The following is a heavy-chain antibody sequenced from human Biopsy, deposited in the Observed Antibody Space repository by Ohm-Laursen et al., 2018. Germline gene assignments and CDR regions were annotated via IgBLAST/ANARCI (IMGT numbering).Heavy chain of an antibody. CDR2: IYYSGTT. Sequence: TLSLTCHVSGGSVSSGGFYWSWIRQHPGKGLEWIGYIYYSGTTYYNPSLKSLVTISVDTSKNQFSLKLNSVTAADTAVYYCARRPYGGTRYWYFDLWGRGTLVTVSS. CDR1: GGSVSSGGFY. V-gene: IGHV4-31*01. J-gene: IGHJ2*01. CDR3: ARRPYGGTRYWYFDL. D-gene: IGHD4-23*01.